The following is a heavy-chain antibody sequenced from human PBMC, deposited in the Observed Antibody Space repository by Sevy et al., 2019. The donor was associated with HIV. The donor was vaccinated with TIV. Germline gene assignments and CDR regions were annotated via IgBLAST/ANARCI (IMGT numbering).Heavy chain of an antibody. Sequence: GGSLRLSCAASGFTFSDHYMEWVRQAPGKGLEWVGRIRNKADSYTIEYAASLKGRFTISRDDSKNSLYLLMNSLKTEDTAVYYCATHAGIAAAGRVFDYWGQGTLVTVSS. CDR3: ATHAGIAAAGRVFDY. CDR2: IRNKADSYTI. D-gene: IGHD6-13*01. V-gene: IGHV3-72*01. J-gene: IGHJ4*02. CDR1: GFTFSDHY.